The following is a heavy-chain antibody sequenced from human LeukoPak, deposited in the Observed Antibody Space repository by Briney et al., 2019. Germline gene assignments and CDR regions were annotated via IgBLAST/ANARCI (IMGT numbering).Heavy chain of an antibody. CDR2: ISSSSSYI. CDR1: GFTFSSYS. Sequence: GGSLRLSCAASGFTFSSYSMNWVRQAPGKGLEWVSSISSSSSYIYYADSVKGRFTISRDNAKNSLYLQMNSLRAEDTAVYYCAKDKIVQWELRQYYYYYRDVGGKGTTVTIPS. V-gene: IGHV3-21*01. CDR3: AKDKIVQWELRQYYYYYRDV. J-gene: IGHJ6*03. D-gene: IGHD1-26*01.